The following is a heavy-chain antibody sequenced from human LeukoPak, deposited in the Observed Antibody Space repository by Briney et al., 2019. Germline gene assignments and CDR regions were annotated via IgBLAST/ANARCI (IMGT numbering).Heavy chain of an antibody. D-gene: IGHD4-23*01. J-gene: IGHJ3*02. Sequence: SETLSLTCTVSGGSISSYYWSWMRQPPGKGLEWIGYISYSGSTYSNPSLKSRLTISLDTSKNYFSLKLSSVTAADTAVYYCARASFYGSNSRGAFEIWGQGTMVTVSS. CDR1: GGSISSYY. CDR2: ISYSGST. CDR3: ARASFYGSNSRGAFEI. V-gene: IGHV4-59*01.